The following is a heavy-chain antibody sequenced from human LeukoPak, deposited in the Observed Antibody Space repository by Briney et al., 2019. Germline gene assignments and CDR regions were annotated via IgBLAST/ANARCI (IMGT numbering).Heavy chain of an antibody. J-gene: IGHJ4*02. V-gene: IGHV6-1*01. CDR3: PRSLDTDLRE. CDR2: TYYRSKWSK. D-gene: IGHD5-18*01. CDR1: GDSVSSNSAA. Sequence: SQTLSLTCAISGDSVSSNSAAWNWLRQSPSRGLEWLGRTYYRSKWSKDYAVSVKGRLTINPDTSNNQLSLRLNSVTPEATAVYSCPRSLDTDLREWGQGTLVTVSS.